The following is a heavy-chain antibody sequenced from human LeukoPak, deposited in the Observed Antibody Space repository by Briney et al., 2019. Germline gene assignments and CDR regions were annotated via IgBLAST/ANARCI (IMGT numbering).Heavy chain of an antibody. CDR3: AKHWAATVTYFDY. V-gene: IGHV3-23*01. Sequence: GGSLRLSCAASGFTFSSYAMSWVRQAPGKGLEWVSAISGSGGSTYYADSVKGRFTISRDNSKNTLYLQMNGLRAEDTAVYYCAKHWAATVTYFDYWGQGTLVTVSS. CDR1: GFTFSSYA. CDR2: ISGSGGST. D-gene: IGHD4-11*01. J-gene: IGHJ4*02.